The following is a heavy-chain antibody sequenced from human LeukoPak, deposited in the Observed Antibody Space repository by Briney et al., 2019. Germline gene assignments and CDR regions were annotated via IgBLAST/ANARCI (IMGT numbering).Heavy chain of an antibody. Sequence: GSSVKVSCKASRYTFTSYDINWVRQATGQRLECRGWMNPNRGNTGYAQKFQGRVTMTRNTSISTAYMELSSLRSEDTAVYYCAGNKAHVLRFLEWLRSDAFDIWGQGTMVTVSS. CDR2: MNPNRGNT. D-gene: IGHD3-3*01. CDR1: RYTFTSYD. J-gene: IGHJ3*02. CDR3: AGNKAHVLRFLEWLRSDAFDI. V-gene: IGHV1-8*01.